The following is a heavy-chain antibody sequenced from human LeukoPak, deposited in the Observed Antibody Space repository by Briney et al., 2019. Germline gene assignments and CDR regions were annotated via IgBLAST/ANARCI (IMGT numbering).Heavy chain of an antibody. D-gene: IGHD6-19*01. CDR2: IKQDGSEK. CDR3: ARPYSSGWLYYYYYMDV. J-gene: IGHJ6*03. CDR1: GFTFSSYW. Sequence: GGSLRLSCAASGFTFSSYWMSWVRQAPGKGLEWVANIKQDGSEKYYVDSVKGRFTISRDNAKNSLYLQMNSLRAEDTAVYYCARPYSSGWLYYYYYMDVWGKGTTVTVSS. V-gene: IGHV3-7*01.